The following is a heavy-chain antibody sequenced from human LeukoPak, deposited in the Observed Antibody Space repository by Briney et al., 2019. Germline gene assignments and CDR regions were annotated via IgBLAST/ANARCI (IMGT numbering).Heavy chain of an antibody. CDR3: ARPPTDDAFDI. CDR1: GFTFSSYG. V-gene: IGHV3-33*01. Sequence: PGGSLRLSCAASGFTFSSYGMHWVRQAPGKGLEWVAVIWYDGSNKYYADSVKGRFTISRDNSKNTLYLQMNSLRAEDTAVYYCARPPTDDAFDIWGQGTMVTVSS. J-gene: IGHJ3*02. CDR2: IWYDGSNK. D-gene: IGHD4-17*01.